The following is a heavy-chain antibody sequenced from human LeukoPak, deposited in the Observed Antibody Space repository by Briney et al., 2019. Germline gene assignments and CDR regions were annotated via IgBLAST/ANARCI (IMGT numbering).Heavy chain of an antibody. Sequence: SETLSLTCAVYGGSFSGYYWSWIRQPPGKGLEWIGEINHSGSTNYNPSLKSRVTISVDTSKNQFSLKLSSVTAADTAVYYCARSAPLVLRYFDWLPNWFDPWGQGTLVTVSP. CDR2: INHSGST. D-gene: IGHD3-9*01. J-gene: IGHJ5*02. CDR3: ARSAPLVLRYFDWLPNWFDP. CDR1: GGSFSGYY. V-gene: IGHV4-34*01.